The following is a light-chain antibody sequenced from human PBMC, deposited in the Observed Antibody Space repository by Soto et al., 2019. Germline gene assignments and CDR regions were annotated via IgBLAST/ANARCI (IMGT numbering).Light chain of an antibody. CDR3: SSYTSSSTLV. J-gene: IGLJ2*01. CDR1: SSDAGGYNY. Sequence: QSALTQPASVSGSPGQSITISCTGTSSDAGGYNYVSCYQQHPGKAPKLIIYDVSNRPSGVSNRFSGSKSGNTASLTISGLQAEDEADYYCSSYTSSSTLVFGGGTKLTVL. V-gene: IGLV2-14*03. CDR2: DVS.